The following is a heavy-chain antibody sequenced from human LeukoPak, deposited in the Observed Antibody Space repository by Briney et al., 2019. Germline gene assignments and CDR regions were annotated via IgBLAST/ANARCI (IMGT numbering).Heavy chain of an antibody. J-gene: IGHJ4*02. CDR3: ARGGSGYSYGLFDY. V-gene: IGHV4-59*08. CDR1: GGSISSYY. CDR2: IYYSGST. Sequence: PSETLSLTCTVSGGSISSYYWSWIRQPPGKGLEWIGDIYYSGSTNYNPSLKSRVTISVDTSKNQFSLKLSSVTAADTAVYYCARGGSGYSYGLFDYWGQGTLVTVSS. D-gene: IGHD5-18*01.